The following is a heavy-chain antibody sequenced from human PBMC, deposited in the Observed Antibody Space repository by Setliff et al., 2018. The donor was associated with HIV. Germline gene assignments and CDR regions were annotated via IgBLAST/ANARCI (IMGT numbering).Heavy chain of an antibody. V-gene: IGHV4-61*02. D-gene: IGHD2-21*02. CDR2: IYTNGNT. Sequence: SETLSLTCTVSVSGGSINSGRYYWTWIRRPAGRGLEWIGRIYTNGNTNYNPSFESRVSISIDTSKNQFSLQLTSVTAADTAVYYCARGGCGVDCYKYNWFDPWGQGTLVTVSS. CDR3: ARGGCGVDCYKYNWFDP. CDR1: SVSGGSINSGRYY. J-gene: IGHJ5*02.